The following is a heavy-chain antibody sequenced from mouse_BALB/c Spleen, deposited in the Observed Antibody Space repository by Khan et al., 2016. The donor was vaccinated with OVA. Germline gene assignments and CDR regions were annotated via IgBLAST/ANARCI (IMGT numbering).Heavy chain of an antibody. CDR1: GFTFSTYG. CDR2: ISTGGSYT. J-gene: IGHJ3*01. CDR3: ARLAYYYDSEGFAY. D-gene: IGHD1-1*01. V-gene: IGHV5-6*01. Sequence: EVQLVESGGDLVKPGGSLKLSCAASGFTFSTYGMSWVRQTPDKRLEWVATISTGGSYTYYPDSVKGRFTIYRDNDKNPLNQQMRSVKSEDTAMFYWARLAYYYDSEGFAYWGQGTLVTVSA.